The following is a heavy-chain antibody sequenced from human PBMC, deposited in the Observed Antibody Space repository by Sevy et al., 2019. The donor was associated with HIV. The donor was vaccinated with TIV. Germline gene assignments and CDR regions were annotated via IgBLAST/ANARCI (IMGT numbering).Heavy chain of an antibody. CDR1: GFTFSSHR. Sequence: GGCLRLSCAASGFTFSSHRMHWVRQAPGKGLEWMAVISYDGNYKSYGDSVKGRFTISRDVSKNTLYLQMNSLRPDDTAVYYCARDSGYSLKWYPAYWGQGTLVTVSS. J-gene: IGHJ4*02. CDR3: ARDSGYSLKWYPAY. V-gene: IGHV3-30*03. D-gene: IGHD5-12*01. CDR2: ISYDGNYK.